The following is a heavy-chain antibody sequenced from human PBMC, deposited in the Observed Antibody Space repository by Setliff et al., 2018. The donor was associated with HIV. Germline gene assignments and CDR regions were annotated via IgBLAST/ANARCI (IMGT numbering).Heavy chain of an antibody. D-gene: IGHD3-10*01. V-gene: IGHV4-30-4*08. CDR3: ARDRFFGSGSYRWFDP. CDR2: IYYSGST. J-gene: IGHJ5*02. CDR1: GGSISSGDYY. Sequence: PSETLSLTCTVSGGSISSGDYYWSWIRQSPGKGLEWIGYIYYSGSTYYNPSLKSRVTISVDTSKSQFSLKLSSVTAADTAVYYCARDRFFGSGSYRWFDPWGQGTLVTVSS.